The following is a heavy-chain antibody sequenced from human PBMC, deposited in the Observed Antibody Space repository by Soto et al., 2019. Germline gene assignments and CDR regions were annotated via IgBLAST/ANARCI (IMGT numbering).Heavy chain of an antibody. J-gene: IGHJ6*02. CDR2: IYYSGST. CDR1: GCSIRSYY. Sequence: SETLSLPCTVSGCSIRSYYWSWIWQPPGKGLEWIGYIYYSGSTNYNPSHKSRVTISVDTSKNQFYLKLSSVTAADTAVYYCARGRGSGSSFYYYGMDVWGQGTTVTVSS. CDR3: ARGRGSGSSFYYYGMDV. V-gene: IGHV4-59*01. D-gene: IGHD3-10*01.